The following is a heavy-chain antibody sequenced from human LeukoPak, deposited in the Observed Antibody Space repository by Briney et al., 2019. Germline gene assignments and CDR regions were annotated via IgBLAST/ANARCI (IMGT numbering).Heavy chain of an antibody. Sequence: ASVKVSCKASGYTFTSYGISWVRQAPGQGLEWMGWISAYNGNTNYAQKLQGRVTMTTDTSTSTAYMELRSLRSDDTAVYYCARDGGYVLRYFDWLPYGDPKYYFDYWGQGTLVTVSS. D-gene: IGHD3-9*01. J-gene: IGHJ4*02. CDR2: ISAYNGNT. CDR3: ARDGGYVLRYFDWLPYGDPKYYFDY. V-gene: IGHV1-18*01. CDR1: GYTFTSYG.